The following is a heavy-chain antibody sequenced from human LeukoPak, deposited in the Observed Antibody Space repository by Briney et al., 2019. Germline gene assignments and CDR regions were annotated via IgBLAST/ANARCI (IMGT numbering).Heavy chain of an antibody. Sequence: GGSLGLSCAASGFTFSSYGMHWVRQAPGKGLEWVAFIRYDGSNKYYADSVKGRFTISRDNSKNTLYLQMNSLRAEDTAVYYCAKARHIDYYDSSGYYPTDYWGQGTLVTVSS. D-gene: IGHD3-22*01. J-gene: IGHJ4*02. CDR2: IRYDGSNK. V-gene: IGHV3-30*02. CDR1: GFTFSSYG. CDR3: AKARHIDYYDSSGYYPTDY.